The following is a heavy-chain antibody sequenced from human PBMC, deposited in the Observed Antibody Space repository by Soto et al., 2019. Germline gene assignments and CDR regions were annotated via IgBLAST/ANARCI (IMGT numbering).Heavy chain of an antibody. Sequence: ASVKVSCKASGYTFTSYYMHWVRQAPGQGLEWMGIINPSGGSTSYAQKFQGRVTMTRDTSTSTVYMELSSLRSEDTAVYYCARDGIAASQVHYYCGMDVWGQGTTVTVSS. CDR3: ARDGIAASQVHYYCGMDV. J-gene: IGHJ6*02. V-gene: IGHV1-46*01. CDR1: GYTFTSYY. CDR2: INPSGGST. D-gene: IGHD6-6*01.